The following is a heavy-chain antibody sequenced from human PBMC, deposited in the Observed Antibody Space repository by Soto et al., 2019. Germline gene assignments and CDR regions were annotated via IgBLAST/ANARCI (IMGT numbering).Heavy chain of an antibody. D-gene: IGHD2-8*02. CDR2: IYSGGST. J-gene: IGHJ6*02. V-gene: IGHV3-53*01. CDR1: GFTVSSNY. CDR3: ARYFLRFNSGVVLGMDV. Sequence: PGGSLSLSCAASGFTVSSNYMSWVRQAPGKGLEWVSVIYSGGSTYYADSVKGRFTISRDNSKNTLYLQMNSLRAEDTAVYYCARYFLRFNSGVVLGMDVSGHG.